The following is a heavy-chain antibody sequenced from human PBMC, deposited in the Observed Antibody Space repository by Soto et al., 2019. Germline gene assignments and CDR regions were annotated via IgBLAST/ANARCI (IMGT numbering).Heavy chain of an antibody. CDR2: ISAYNGNT. J-gene: IGHJ4*02. D-gene: IGHD3-3*01. CDR3: ARETSWLYYDFWSGYLDY. CDR1: GYTFTSYG. Sequence: ASVKVSCKASGYTFTSYGISWVRQAPGQGLERKGWISAYNGNTNYAQKLKGRVTMTTHTSTSTAYMELRSLISDDTAVYYCARETSWLYYDFWSGYLDYWGQGTLVTVSS. V-gene: IGHV1-18*01.